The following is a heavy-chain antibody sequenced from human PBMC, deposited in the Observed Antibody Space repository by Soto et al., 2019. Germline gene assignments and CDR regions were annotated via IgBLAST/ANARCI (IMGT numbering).Heavy chain of an antibody. D-gene: IGHD6-13*01. V-gene: IGHV4-38-2*02. Sequence: SETLSLTCAVSGYSISSGYYWGWIRQPPGKGLEWIGSIYHSGSTYYNPSLKSRVTISVDTSKNQFSLKLSSVTAADTAVYYCARDTGYSSSWKDYWGQGTLVTVSS. CDR1: GYSISSGYY. CDR2: IYHSGST. J-gene: IGHJ4*02. CDR3: ARDTGYSSSWKDY.